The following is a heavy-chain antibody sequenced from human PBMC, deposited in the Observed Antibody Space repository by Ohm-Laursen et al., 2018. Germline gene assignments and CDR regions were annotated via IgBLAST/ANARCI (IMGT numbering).Heavy chain of an antibody. CDR2: ISGRTSST. CDR1: GFTFSSYA. Sequence: SLRLSCTASGFTFSSYAMSWVRQAPGMGLEWVSAISGRTSSTYYADSVKGRFTISRDNAKNSLYLQMNSLRGDDTAVYYCVNTVRSQAWDYWGQGTLVTVSS. CDR3: VNTVRSQAWDY. V-gene: IGHV3-23*01. J-gene: IGHJ4*02. D-gene: IGHD2/OR15-2a*01.